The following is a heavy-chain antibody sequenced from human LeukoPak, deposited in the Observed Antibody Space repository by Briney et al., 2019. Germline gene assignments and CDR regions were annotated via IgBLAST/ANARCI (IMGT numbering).Heavy chain of an antibody. V-gene: IGHV3-33*01. D-gene: IGHD3-22*01. CDR2: IWYDGSNK. CDR3: PRGRYDSSGYLDY. J-gene: IGHJ4*02. CDR1: GFTFSSYG. Sequence: GGSLRLSCAASGFTFSSYGMHWVRQAPGKGLEWVAVIWYDGSNKYYADSVKGRFTISRDNSKNTLYLQMNSLRAEDTAVYYCPRGRYDSSGYLDYWGQGTLVTVSS.